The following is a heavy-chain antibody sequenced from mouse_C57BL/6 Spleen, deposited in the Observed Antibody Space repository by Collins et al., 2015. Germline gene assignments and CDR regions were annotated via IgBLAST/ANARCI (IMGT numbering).Heavy chain of an antibody. J-gene: IGHJ4*01. Sequence: QVQLKESGPGLVAPSQSLSITCTVSGFSLTGYGVNWVRQPPGKGLEWLGMIWGDGSTDYNSALKSRLSISKDNSKSQVFLKMNSLQTDDTARYYCARDLGYYLYYYAMDYWGQGTSVTVSS. CDR1: GFSLTGYG. D-gene: IGHD2-3*01. CDR2: IWGDGST. CDR3: ARDLGYYLYYYAMDY. V-gene: IGHV2-6-7*01.